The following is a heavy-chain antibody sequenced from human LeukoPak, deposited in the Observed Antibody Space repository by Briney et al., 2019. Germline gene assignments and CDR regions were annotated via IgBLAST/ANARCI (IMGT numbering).Heavy chain of an antibody. CDR1: GYSFTSYW. Sequence: KVGESLKISCKGSGYSFTSYWIGWVRQMPGKGLEWMGIIYPGDSDTRYSPSFQGQVTISADKSISTAYLQWSSLKASDTATYYCARHEEPYYYDSSGYSHHFDYWGQGTLVTVSS. CDR3: ARHEEPYYYDSSGYSHHFDY. D-gene: IGHD3-22*01. CDR2: IYPGDSDT. J-gene: IGHJ4*02. V-gene: IGHV5-51*01.